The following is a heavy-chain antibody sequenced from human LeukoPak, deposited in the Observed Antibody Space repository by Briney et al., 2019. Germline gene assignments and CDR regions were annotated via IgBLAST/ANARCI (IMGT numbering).Heavy chain of an antibody. D-gene: IGHD3-3*01. V-gene: IGHV4-34*01. CDR2: INHSGST. J-gene: IGHJ4*02. CDR3: AAVYYDFWSGYYPY. Sequence: SETLSLTCAVYGGSFSGYYWSWIRQLPGKGLEWIGEINHSGSTNYNPSLKSRVTISVDTSKNQFSLKLSSVTAADTAVYYCAAVYYDFWSGYYPYWGQGTLVTVSS. CDR1: GGSFSGYY.